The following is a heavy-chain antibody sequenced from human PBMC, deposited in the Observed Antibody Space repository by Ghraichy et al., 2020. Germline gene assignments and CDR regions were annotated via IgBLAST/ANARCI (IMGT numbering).Heavy chain of an antibody. CDR1: GGSISSRSYY. CDR3: ATFRDYDFWSGYYSGVSWFDT. V-gene: IGHV4-39*01. CDR2: ICYSGST. Sequence: SETLSLTCTVSGGSISSRSYYWGWIRQPPGKGLEWIGSICYSGSTYYTPSLKSRVTISIDTSKNQFSLKLSSVTAADTAVYYCATFRDYDFWSGYYSGVSWFDTWGQGTLVTVSS. D-gene: IGHD3-3*01. J-gene: IGHJ5*02.